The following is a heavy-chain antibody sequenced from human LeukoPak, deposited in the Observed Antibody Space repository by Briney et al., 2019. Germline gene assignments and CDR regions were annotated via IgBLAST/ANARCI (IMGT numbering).Heavy chain of an antibody. CDR2: IYPGDSDT. Sequence: GESLKISCQGSGYSFTSYWIGWVRQMPGKGLAWMGIIYPGDSDTRYSPSFQGQVTISADKSISTAYLQWSSLKASDTAMYYCARRSYDFWSGYPTSAFDPWGQGTLVTVSS. V-gene: IGHV5-51*01. CDR3: ARRSYDFWSGYPTSAFDP. D-gene: IGHD3-3*01. CDR1: GYSFTSYW. J-gene: IGHJ5*02.